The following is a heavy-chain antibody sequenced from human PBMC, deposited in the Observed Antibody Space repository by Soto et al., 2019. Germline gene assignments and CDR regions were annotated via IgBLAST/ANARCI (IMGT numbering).Heavy chain of an antibody. J-gene: IGHJ4*02. CDR1: GFTFSSYA. CDR2: ISGSGGST. Sequence: GGSLRLSCAASGFTFSSYAMSWVRQAPGKGLEWVSTISGSGGSTYYADSVKGRFTISRDNSKNTLYLQMNSLRAEDTAVYYCAKETTYDFWSGYYDYWGQGTLVTVSS. V-gene: IGHV3-23*01. CDR3: AKETTYDFWSGYYDY. D-gene: IGHD3-3*01.